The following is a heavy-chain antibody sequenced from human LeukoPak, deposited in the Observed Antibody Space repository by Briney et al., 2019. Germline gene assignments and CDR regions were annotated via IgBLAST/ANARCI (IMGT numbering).Heavy chain of an antibody. Sequence: SETLSLTCTVSGGSISSSSYYWGWIRQPPGKGLEWIGSIYYSGSTYYNPSLKSRVTISVDTSKNQFSLKLSSVTAADTAVYYCARVAAAGTYYFDYWGQGTLVTVSS. CDR1: GGSISSSSYY. V-gene: IGHV4-39*07. J-gene: IGHJ4*02. D-gene: IGHD6-13*01. CDR2: IYYSGST. CDR3: ARVAAAGTYYFDY.